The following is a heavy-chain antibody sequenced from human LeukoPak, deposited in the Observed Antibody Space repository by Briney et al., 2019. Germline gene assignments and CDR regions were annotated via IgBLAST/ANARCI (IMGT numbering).Heavy chain of an antibody. CDR1: GHTFTGYY. V-gene: IGHV1-2*02. CDR3: ARDLYSGNYGNDYYYYMDV. CDR2: INPNSGGT. Sequence: GASVKVSCKASGHTFTGYYMHWVRQAPGQGLEWMGWINPNSGGTNYAQKFQGRVTMTRDTSISTAYMELSRLRSDDTAVYYCARDLYSGNYGNDYYYYMDVWGKGNTVPISS. J-gene: IGHJ6*03. D-gene: IGHD1-26*01.